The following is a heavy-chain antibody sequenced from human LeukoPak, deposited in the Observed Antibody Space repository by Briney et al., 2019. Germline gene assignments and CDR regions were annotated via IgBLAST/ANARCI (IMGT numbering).Heavy chain of an antibody. CDR2: IYSGGST. CDR1: GFTVSSNY. D-gene: IGHD1-26*01. CDR3: ARVKSIVGIKAVLLFDY. J-gene: IGHJ4*02. V-gene: IGHV3-53*01. Sequence: GGSLRLSCAASGFTVSSNYMSWVRQAPGKGLEWVSVIYSGGSTYYADSVKGRFTISRDNAKNSLYLQMNSLRAEDTALYYCARVKSIVGIKAVLLFDYWGQGTLVTVSS.